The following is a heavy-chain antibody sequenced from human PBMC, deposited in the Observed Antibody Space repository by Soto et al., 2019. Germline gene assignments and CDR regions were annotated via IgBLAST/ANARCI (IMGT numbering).Heavy chain of an antibody. J-gene: IGHJ4*02. CDR2: IIPRSGGS. V-gene: IGHV1-46*01. CDR1: RYIFTSYN. D-gene: IGHD6-13*01. CDR3: ARIAGPLLTYFDF. Sequence: ASVKASCKASRYIFTSYNIHWVREAQGQGLEWLGEIIPRSGGSGSDQKFQGRVSMTRDTYTTTLYMVLSNLRSDDTAVYYCARIAGPLLTYFDFSAQGPPVTGSS.